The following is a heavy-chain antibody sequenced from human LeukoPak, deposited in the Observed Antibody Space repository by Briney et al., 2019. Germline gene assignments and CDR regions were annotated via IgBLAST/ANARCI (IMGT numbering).Heavy chain of an antibody. J-gene: IGHJ4*02. V-gene: IGHV1-18*04. CDR2: ISAYNGNT. CDR3: AILALVRGGFDY. Sequence: ASVKVSCKGSGYTFTTYGIDWVRQAPGQGPEWMGWISAYNGNTDYAQKFQGRVPVTTDTSAKTAYMELRGLRSDDTAVYYCAILALVRGGFDYWGQGTLVTVSS. CDR1: GYTFTTYG. D-gene: IGHD3-10*01.